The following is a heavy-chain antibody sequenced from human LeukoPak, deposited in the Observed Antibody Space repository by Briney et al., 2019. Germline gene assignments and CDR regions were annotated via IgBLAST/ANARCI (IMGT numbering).Heavy chain of an antibody. CDR3: AKVVYSGGVAFDI. CDR1: GFTFSSYA. J-gene: IGHJ3*02. D-gene: IGHD5-18*01. Sequence: PGGSLRLSCAASGFTFSSYAMSWVRQAPGKGLEWVSAISGSGGSTYYADSVKGRFTSSRDNSKNTLYLQMNSLRAEDTAVYYCAKVVYSGGVAFDIWGQGTMVTVSS. CDR2: ISGSGGST. V-gene: IGHV3-23*01.